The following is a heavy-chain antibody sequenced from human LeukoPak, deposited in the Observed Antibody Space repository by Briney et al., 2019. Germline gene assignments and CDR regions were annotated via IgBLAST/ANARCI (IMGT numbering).Heavy chain of an antibody. Sequence: GGSLRLSCAASGFTFSSYWMSWVRQAPGKGLEWVANIKQDGSEKYYVDSVKGRFTISRDNAKNSLYLQMNSLRAEDTAVYYCARDRYCYGSGSYYSKLDYWGQGTLVTVSS. CDR3: ARDRYCYGSGSYYSKLDY. CDR1: GFTFSSYW. V-gene: IGHV3-7*01. D-gene: IGHD3-10*01. J-gene: IGHJ4*02. CDR2: IKQDGSEK.